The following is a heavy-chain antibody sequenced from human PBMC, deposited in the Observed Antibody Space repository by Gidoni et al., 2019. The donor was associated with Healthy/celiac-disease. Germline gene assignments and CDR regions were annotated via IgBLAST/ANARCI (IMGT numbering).Heavy chain of an antibody. V-gene: IGHV4-31*03. CDR3: AGLSIFGDLRSFDY. D-gene: IGHD3-3*01. CDR1: GASISSGGYY. Sequence: QVQLQESGPVLAKPSQLRSRTCTVAGASISSGGYYWSWLRQNPGKGLEWIGYIYYSGSTYYNPYLKSRVTISVGTYKNKFSLKLSSGPAADAAVYYCAGLSIFGDLRSFDYWGQGTLVTVSS. J-gene: IGHJ4*02. CDR2: IYYSGST.